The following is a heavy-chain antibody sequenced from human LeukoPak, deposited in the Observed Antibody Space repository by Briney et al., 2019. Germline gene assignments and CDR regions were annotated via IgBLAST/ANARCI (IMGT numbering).Heavy chain of an antibody. CDR1: GFTFSSYA. J-gene: IGHJ4*02. D-gene: IGHD5-24*01. CDR2: ISGSGGST. V-gene: IGHV3-23*01. Sequence: GGSLRLSCAASGFTFSSYAMSWVRQAPGKGPEWVSAISGSGGSTYYADSVKGRFTISRDNSKNTLYLQMNSLRAEDTAVYYCAKTRRDGYNALDYWGQGTLVTVSS. CDR3: AKTRRDGYNALDY.